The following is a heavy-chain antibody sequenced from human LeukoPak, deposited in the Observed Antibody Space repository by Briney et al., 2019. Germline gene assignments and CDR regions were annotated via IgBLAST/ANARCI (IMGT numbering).Heavy chain of an antibody. D-gene: IGHD2-2*02. CDR2: IIPIFGTA. Sequence: SVKVSCEASGGTFSSYAISWVRQAPGQGLEWMGGIIPIFGTANYAQKFQGRVTITADESTSTAYMELSSLRSEDTAVYYCARSVVPAAIRNYYYGMDVWGQGTTVTVSS. CDR1: GGTFSSYA. V-gene: IGHV1-69*13. J-gene: IGHJ6*02. CDR3: ARSVVPAAIRNYYYGMDV.